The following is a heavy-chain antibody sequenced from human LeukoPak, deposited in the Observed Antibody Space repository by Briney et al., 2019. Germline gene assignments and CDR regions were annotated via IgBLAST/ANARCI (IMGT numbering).Heavy chain of an antibody. Sequence: GGSLRLSCAASGFTFSSYAMSWVRQAPGKGLEWVSAISGSGGSTYYADSVKGRFTISRDNAKNSLYLQMHSLRAEDTAVYYCAREPTYSSSWYTTCDYWGQGTLVTVSS. J-gene: IGHJ4*02. CDR2: ISGSGGST. D-gene: IGHD6-13*01. V-gene: IGHV3-23*01. CDR1: GFTFSSYA. CDR3: AREPTYSSSWYTTCDY.